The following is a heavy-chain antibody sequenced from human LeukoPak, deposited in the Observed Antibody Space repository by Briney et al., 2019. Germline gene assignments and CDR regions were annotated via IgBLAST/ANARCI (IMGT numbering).Heavy chain of an antibody. D-gene: IGHD6-13*01. CDR2: ISSNGGST. CDR3: VKSGFLGSSWYFDY. Sequence: GGSLRLSCSASGFTFSSYAMHWVRQAPGKGLEYVSAISSNGGSTYYADSLKGRFTISRDNSKNTLYLQMSSLRAEDTAVYYCVKSGFLGSSWYFDYWGQGTLVTVSS. V-gene: IGHV3-64D*06. J-gene: IGHJ4*02. CDR1: GFTFSSYA.